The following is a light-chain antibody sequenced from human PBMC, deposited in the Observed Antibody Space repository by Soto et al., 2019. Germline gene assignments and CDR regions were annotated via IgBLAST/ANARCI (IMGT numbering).Light chain of an antibody. J-gene: IGKJ5*01. CDR3: QQRSNWPSIT. CDR1: QSVSSSY. Sequence: EIVLTQSPGTLSLSPGERATLSCRASQSVSSSYLAWYQQKPGQAPRIIIFGASGRATGIPDRFSGSGSGTDFTLTISSLEPEDSAVYYCQQRSNWPSITFGQGTRLEIK. V-gene: IGKV3D-20*02. CDR2: GAS.